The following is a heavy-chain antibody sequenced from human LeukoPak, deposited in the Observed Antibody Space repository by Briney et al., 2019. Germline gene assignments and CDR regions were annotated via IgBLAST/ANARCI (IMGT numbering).Heavy chain of an antibody. Sequence: GGSLRLSCAASGFTFSSYEMNWVRQAPGKGLEWVSYISSSGSTIYYADSVKGRFTISRDNAKNSLYLQMNSLRAEDTAVYYCARVVEEYYGMDVWGQGTTVTVSS. D-gene: IGHD1-26*01. J-gene: IGHJ6*02. CDR1: GFTFSSYE. V-gene: IGHV3-48*03. CDR3: ARVVEEYYGMDV. CDR2: ISSSGSTI.